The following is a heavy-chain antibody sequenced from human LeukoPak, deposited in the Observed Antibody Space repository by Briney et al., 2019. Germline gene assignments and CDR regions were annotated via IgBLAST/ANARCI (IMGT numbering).Heavy chain of an antibody. Sequence: PGGSLRLSCAASGFTFSDYSMNWVRQAPGKGLEWVSYISGTLSTIYYADSVKGRFTISRDNAKNLLYLQMNSLRAEDTAVYYCAREPFDYWGQGTLVTVSS. CDR2: ISGTLSTI. J-gene: IGHJ4*02. V-gene: IGHV3-48*01. CDR3: AREPFDY. CDR1: GFTFSDYS.